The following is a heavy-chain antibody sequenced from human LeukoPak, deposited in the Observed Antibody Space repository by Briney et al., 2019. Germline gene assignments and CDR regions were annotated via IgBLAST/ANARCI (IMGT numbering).Heavy chain of an antibody. J-gene: IGHJ4*02. D-gene: IGHD3-9*01. V-gene: IGHV1-2*02. CDR3: ARGNVLRYFDWLYPSDY. CDR1: GYTFTSYG. Sequence: ASVKVSCKASGYTFTSYGISWVRQAPGQGLEWMGWINPNSGGTNYAQKFQGRVTMTRDTSISTAYMELSRLRSDDTAVYYCARGNVLRYFDWLYPSDYWGQGTLVTVSS. CDR2: INPNSGGT.